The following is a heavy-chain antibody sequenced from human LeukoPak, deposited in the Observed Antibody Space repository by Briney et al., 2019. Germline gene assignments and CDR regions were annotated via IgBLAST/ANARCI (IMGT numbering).Heavy chain of an antibody. CDR1: GFTFSSYG. D-gene: IGHD6-13*01. CDR3: ARDAAGFDY. J-gene: IGHJ4*02. CDR2: IWYDGSNK. V-gene: IGHV3-33*01. Sequence: QPGRSLRLSCAASGFTFSSYGMHWVRQAPGKGLEWVAVIWYDGSNKYYADSVKGRFTISRDNSKNTLYLQMNSQRAEDTAVYYCARDAAGFDYWGQGTLVTVSS.